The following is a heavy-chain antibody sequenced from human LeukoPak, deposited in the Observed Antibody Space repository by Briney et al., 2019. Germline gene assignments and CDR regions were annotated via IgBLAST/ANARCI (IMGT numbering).Heavy chain of an antibody. CDR2: INPNSGGT. J-gene: IGHJ5*02. D-gene: IGHD6-13*01. V-gene: IGHV1-2*02. CDR1: GYTFTGYY. Sequence: GASVKVSCKASGYTFTGYYMHWVRQAPGQGLEWMGWINPNSGGTNYAQKFQGRVTMTRDTSISTAYMELSRLRSDDTAVYYCIAAADYYNWFDPWGQGTLVTVSS. CDR3: IAAADYYNWFDP.